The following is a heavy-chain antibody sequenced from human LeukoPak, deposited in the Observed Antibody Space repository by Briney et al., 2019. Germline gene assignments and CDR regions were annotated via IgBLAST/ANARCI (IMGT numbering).Heavy chain of an antibody. CDR1: GGSISSGGYY. CDR2: IYYSGST. CDR3: ARADRIQKIRLFDY. Sequence: PSETLSLTCTVSGGSISSGGYYWSWIRQHPGKGLEWIGYIYYSGSTYYNPSLKSRVTISVDTSKNQFSLKLSSVTAADTAVYYCARADRIQKIRLFDYWGQGTLVTVSS. V-gene: IGHV4-31*03. D-gene: IGHD1-1*01. J-gene: IGHJ4*02.